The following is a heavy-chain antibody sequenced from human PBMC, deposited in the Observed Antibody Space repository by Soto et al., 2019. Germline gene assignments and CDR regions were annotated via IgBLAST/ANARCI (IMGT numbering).Heavy chain of an antibody. CDR2: MTSSGDKT. J-gene: IGHJ4*02. CDR3: ARDCASTSCSVWHY. V-gene: IGHV3-23*01. D-gene: IGHD2-2*01. Sequence: EVQLLESGGDLVQPGGSLRLSCAASGFSLNNFAMTWVRQAPGKGLEWVSSMTSSGDKTYYADSVKGRFIISRDNSKNMLYLQMNSLRVEDTALYYCARDCASTSCSVWHYWGQGTLVTVSS. CDR1: GFSLNNFA.